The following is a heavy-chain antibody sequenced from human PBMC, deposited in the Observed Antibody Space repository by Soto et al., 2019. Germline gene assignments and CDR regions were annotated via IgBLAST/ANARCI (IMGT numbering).Heavy chain of an antibody. CDR3: ARDPDFGRYYDSSGYSGDYYGMDV. CDR2: INAGNGNT. J-gene: IGHJ6*02. V-gene: IGHV1-3*01. CDR1: GYTFTSYA. D-gene: IGHD3-22*01. Sequence: ASVKVSCKASGYTFTSYAMHWVRQAPGQRLEWMGWINAGNGNTKYSQKFQGRVTITRDTSASTAYMELSSLRSEDTAVYYCARDPDFGRYYDSSGYSGDYYGMDVWGQGTTVTVSS.